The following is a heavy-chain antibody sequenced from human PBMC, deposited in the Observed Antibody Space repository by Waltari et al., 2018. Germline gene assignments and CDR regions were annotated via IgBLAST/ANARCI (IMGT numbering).Heavy chain of an antibody. J-gene: IGHJ6*03. D-gene: IGHD2-15*01. Sequence: QVQLQESGPGLVKPSETLSLTCTVSGGSISSYYWRWIRQPAGKGLEWIGEINHSGSTNYNPSLKSRVTISVDTSKNQFSLKLSSVTAADTAVYYCAKVVAATYYYYYYMDVWGKGTTVTVSS. CDR1: GGSISSYY. V-gene: IGHV4-59*12. CDR2: INHSGST. CDR3: AKVVAATYYYYYYMDV.